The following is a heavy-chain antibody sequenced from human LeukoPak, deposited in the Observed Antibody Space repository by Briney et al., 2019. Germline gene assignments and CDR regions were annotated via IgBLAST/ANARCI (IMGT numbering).Heavy chain of an antibody. D-gene: IGHD2-15*01. CDR1: GFTFSNYM. CDR3: ARVHCSGGNCYFSNWFYP. J-gene: IGHJ5*02. V-gene: IGHV3-30*04. CDR2: ILEDGSSQ. Sequence: GGSLRLPCAASGFTFSNYMMHWVRQAPGKGLDWVAVILEDGSSQYYADSVRGRLTISRDNSKNTLFLQMNSLRGEDTAMYYGARVHCSGGNCYFSNWFYPWGQGTLVTVSS.